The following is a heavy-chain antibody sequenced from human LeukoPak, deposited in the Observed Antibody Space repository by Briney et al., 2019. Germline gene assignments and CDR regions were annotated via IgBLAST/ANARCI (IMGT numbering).Heavy chain of an antibody. CDR2: INPNSGGT. D-gene: IGHD6-19*01. J-gene: IGHJ4*02. Sequence: ASVTVSFKASGYTFTGYYMHWVRQATGQRLGWMGWINPNSGGTNYAQKFQGRVSITRDTSITTAYMELSRLRSDDTAVYYCARDSGSGWQYWGQGTLVTVSS. CDR1: GYTFTGYY. V-gene: IGHV1-2*02. CDR3: ARDSGSGWQY.